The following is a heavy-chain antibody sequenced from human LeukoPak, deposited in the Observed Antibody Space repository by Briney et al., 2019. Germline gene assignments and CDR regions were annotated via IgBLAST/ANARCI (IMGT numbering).Heavy chain of an antibody. CDR1: GFTFSSYE. Sequence: PGGSLRLSCAASGFTFSSYEMNWVRQAPGKGLEWVSYISTSGSPISYADSVKGRFTISRDNAKNSLYLQMNSLRAEDTAVYYCARKYCSSTTCLIDYWGKGTLVTVST. J-gene: IGHJ4*02. V-gene: IGHV3-48*03. CDR2: ISTSGSPI. CDR3: ARKYCSSTTCLIDY. D-gene: IGHD2-2*01.